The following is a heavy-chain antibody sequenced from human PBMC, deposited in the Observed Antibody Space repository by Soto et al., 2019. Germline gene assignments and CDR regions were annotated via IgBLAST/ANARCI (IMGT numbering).Heavy chain of an antibody. Sequence: ETLSLTCAVSGYSISSGYYWGWIRQPPGKGLEWIGYLYHSGISDYNPSLKSRVTISVDTSKNQFSLKMRSVTAADTAVYYCARYSSSYFDYWGQGSRVTVSS. V-gene: IGHV4-38-2*01. CDR2: LYHSGIS. D-gene: IGHD6-6*01. J-gene: IGHJ4*02. CDR1: GYSISSGYY. CDR3: ARYSSSYFDY.